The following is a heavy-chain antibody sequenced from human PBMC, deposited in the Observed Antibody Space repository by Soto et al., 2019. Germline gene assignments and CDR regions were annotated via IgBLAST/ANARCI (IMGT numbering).Heavy chain of an antibody. CDR1: GCSLKIGGYY. CDR2: IYYTGRT. Sequence: SETLSLTCTVSGCSLKIGGYYWCWILQHPGRGLEWIGYIYYTGRTYYNPSLESRVTFSVDTSKNQFSLKLSSVTAADTAVYYCARDVTSNHNCF. V-gene: IGHV4-31*02. CDR3: ARDVTSNHNCF. D-gene: IGHD2-2*01. J-gene: IGHJ5*01.